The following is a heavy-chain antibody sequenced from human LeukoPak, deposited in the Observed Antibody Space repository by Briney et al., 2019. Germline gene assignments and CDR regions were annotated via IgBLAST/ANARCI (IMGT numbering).Heavy chain of an antibody. Sequence: GGSLRLPCAASGFTFSSYEMNWVRQAPEKGLEWVSFISPSGSTTYCADSVKGRFTISRDNARNSLYLQMNSLRAEDTAVYYCARDGPGYSFDYWGQGTLVTVSS. CDR2: ISPSGSTT. D-gene: IGHD5-18*01. J-gene: IGHJ4*02. V-gene: IGHV3-48*03. CDR1: GFTFSSYE. CDR3: ARDGPGYSFDY.